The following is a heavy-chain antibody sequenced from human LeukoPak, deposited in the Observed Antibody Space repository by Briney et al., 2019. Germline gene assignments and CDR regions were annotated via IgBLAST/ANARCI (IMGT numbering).Heavy chain of an antibody. Sequence: GGSLRLSCAASGFTFSNAWMSWVRQAPGKGLEWVGRIKSKTDGGTTDYAAPVKGRFTTSRDDSKNTLYLQMNSLKTEDTAVYYCTSSAMDYYFDYWGQGTLVTVPS. CDR3: TSSAMDYYFDY. CDR2: IKSKTDGGTT. D-gene: IGHD5-18*01. J-gene: IGHJ4*02. V-gene: IGHV3-15*01. CDR1: GFTFSNAW.